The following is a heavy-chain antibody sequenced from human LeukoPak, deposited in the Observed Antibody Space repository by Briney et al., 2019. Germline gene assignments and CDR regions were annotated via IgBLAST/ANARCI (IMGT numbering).Heavy chain of an antibody. D-gene: IGHD6-19*01. V-gene: IGHV3-23*01. Sequence: QSGGSLRLSSAASRFTFSSYAMSWVRQAPGKGLEWGSDLSGSGGSTYYADSVRGRFTISRDNSKNTLYLQMNSQRAEDTAVYYCAKAGAGSSGWYGDAFDIWGQGTMVTVSS. J-gene: IGHJ3*02. CDR1: RFTFSSYA. CDR2: LSGSGGST. CDR3: AKAGAGSSGWYGDAFDI.